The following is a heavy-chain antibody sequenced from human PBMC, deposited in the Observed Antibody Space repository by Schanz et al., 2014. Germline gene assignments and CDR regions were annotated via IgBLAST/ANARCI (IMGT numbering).Heavy chain of an antibody. D-gene: IGHD4-17*01. CDR2: MNPTTGNR. J-gene: IGHJ4*02. CDR1: GYSFTTYD. CDR3: AIHYGDRAL. V-gene: IGHV1-8*01. Sequence: QVQLVQSGAEVKKPGASVRVSCKASGYSFTTYDVNWVRQATGQGLEWMGWMNPTTGNRGYAQNFQGRATRTRDTSLKTDYMEMTDLKLEEAGLDYGAIHYGDRALWGQGTLIAVSS.